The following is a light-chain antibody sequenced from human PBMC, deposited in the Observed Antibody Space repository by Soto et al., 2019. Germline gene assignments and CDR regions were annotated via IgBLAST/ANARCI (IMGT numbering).Light chain of an antibody. J-gene: IGKJ5*01. CDR1: QGIRNF. V-gene: IGKV1-27*01. CDR3: QMYSSVIT. Sequence: DIQMTQSPSSLSASVGDRVTITCRASQGIRNFLAWYQQKPGKVPKLLISAASTLESGVPYRFSGSGSGTDFTLTITSLQPEDVATYYCQMYSSVITFGQGTRLEIK. CDR2: AAS.